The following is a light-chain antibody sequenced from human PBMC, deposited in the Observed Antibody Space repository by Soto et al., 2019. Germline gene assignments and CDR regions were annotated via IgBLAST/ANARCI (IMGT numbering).Light chain of an antibody. CDR2: GAS. J-gene: IGKJ1*01. CDR3: QQYNNWWT. Sequence: EIVMTQSPATLSVSPGERVTLSCRASQSFSSNLAWYQQKPGQAPRLLIYGASTRATGIPVRFNGSGSGTEFTLTISSLQSEDFAVYYCQQYNNWWTFGQGTKVEIK. CDR1: QSFSSN. V-gene: IGKV3-15*01.